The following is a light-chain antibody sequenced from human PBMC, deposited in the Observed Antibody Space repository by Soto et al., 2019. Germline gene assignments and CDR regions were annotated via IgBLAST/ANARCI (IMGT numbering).Light chain of an antibody. J-gene: IGKJ2*01. CDR1: QTVSSSY. V-gene: IGKV3-20*01. Sequence: EIVLTQSPGTLSLSPGERATLSCRASQTVSSSYLTWYQQKPGQAPRLLIYGASSRATGIPDRFSGSGSGTDFTLTFSRLEPEDFAVYYCQQYGRSSYTFGQGTKLEIK. CDR2: GAS. CDR3: QQYGRSSYT.